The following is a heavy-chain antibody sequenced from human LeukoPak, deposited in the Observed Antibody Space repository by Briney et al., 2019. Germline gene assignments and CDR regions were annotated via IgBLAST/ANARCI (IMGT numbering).Heavy chain of an antibody. CDR3: ARDRLVGASTCFAY. D-gene: IGHD1-26*01. J-gene: IGHJ4*02. CDR2: IFPIFGKA. V-gene: IGHV1-69*01. Sequence: GASVKVSCKASGGTFSSYAINWVRQAPGQGLEWMGGIFPIFGKAKYAQKFQGRVTITADESTSTAYMELSSLRSEDTAVYYCARDRLVGASTCFAYWGQGTLVTVSS. CDR1: GGTFSSYA.